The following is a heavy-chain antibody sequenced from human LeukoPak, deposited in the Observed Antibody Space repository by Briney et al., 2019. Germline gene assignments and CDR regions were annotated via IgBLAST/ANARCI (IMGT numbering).Heavy chain of an antibody. CDR1: GGTFSSYA. CDR2: IIPILGIA. D-gene: IGHD7-27*01. V-gene: IGHV1-69*04. CDR3: ARDGDNWFDP. Sequence: ASVKVSCKASGGTFSSYAISWERQAPGQGLEWMGRIIPILGIANYAQKFQGRVTITADKSTSTAYMELSSLRSEDTAVYYCARDGDNWFDPWGQGTLVTVSS. J-gene: IGHJ5*02.